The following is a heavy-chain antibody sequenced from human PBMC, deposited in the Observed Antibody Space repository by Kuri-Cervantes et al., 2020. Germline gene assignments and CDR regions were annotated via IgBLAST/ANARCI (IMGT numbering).Heavy chain of an antibody. J-gene: IGHJ4*02. CDR3: ARDRGSGWYAFDY. V-gene: IGHV1-3*01. D-gene: IGHD6-19*01. CDR1: GYTFTSYA. CDR2: INAGNGNT. Sequence: ASVKVSCKASGYTFTSYAMHWVRQAPGQRLEWMGWINAGNGNTKYSQKFQGRVTITRDTSASTAYMELSSLRSEDTAVYYCARDRGSGWYAFDYWGQGTLVTVSS.